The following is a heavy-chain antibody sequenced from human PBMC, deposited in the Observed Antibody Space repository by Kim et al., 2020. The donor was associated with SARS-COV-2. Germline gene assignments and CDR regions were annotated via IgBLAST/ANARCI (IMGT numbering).Heavy chain of an antibody. CDR3: ARHGGAGVGATGWFDP. D-gene: IGHD1-26*01. CDR2: IDPSDSYT. Sequence: GESLKISCKGSGYSFTSYWISWVRQMPGKGLEWMGRIDPSDSYTNYSPSFQGHVTISADKSISTAYLQWSSLKASDTAMYYCARHGGAGVGATGWFDPWGQGTLVTVSS. CDR1: GYSFTSYW. V-gene: IGHV5-10-1*01. J-gene: IGHJ5*02.